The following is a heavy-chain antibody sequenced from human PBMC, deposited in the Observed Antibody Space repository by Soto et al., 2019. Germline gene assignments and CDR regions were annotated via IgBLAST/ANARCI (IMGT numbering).Heavy chain of an antibody. CDR1: GGTFSSYA. Sequence: QVQLVQSGAEVKKPGSSVKVSCKASGGTFSSYAISWVRQAPGHGLEWMGGIIPIFGTANYAQKFQGRVTITADESTSTAYMELSSLRSEDTAVYYCARPYRDVFPHCYYGMDVWGQGTTVTVSS. J-gene: IGHJ6*02. D-gene: IGHD4-17*01. CDR2: IIPIFGTA. CDR3: ARPYRDVFPHCYYGMDV. V-gene: IGHV1-69*01.